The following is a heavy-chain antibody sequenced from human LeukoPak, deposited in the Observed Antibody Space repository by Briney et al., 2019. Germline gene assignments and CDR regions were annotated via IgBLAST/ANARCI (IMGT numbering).Heavy chain of an antibody. D-gene: IGHD6-19*01. CDR1: GGSFSGYY. CDR3: ARVRGYSSGWIDY. V-gene: IGHV4-34*01. CDR2: INHSGST. Sequence: PSETLSLTCAAYGGSFSGYYWSWIRQPPGKGLEWIGEINHSGSTNYNPSLKSRVTISVDTSKNQFSLKLSSVTAADTAVYYCARVRGYSSGWIDYWGQGTLVTVSS. J-gene: IGHJ4*02.